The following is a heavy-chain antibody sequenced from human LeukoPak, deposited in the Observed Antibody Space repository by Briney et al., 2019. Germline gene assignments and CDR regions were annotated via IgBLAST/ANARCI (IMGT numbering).Heavy chain of an antibody. CDR1: GGSISSSSYY. CDR2: IYYSGST. CDR3: ARRTIVGATLYFDY. V-gene: IGHV4-39*01. D-gene: IGHD1-26*01. J-gene: IGHJ4*02. Sequence: SETLSLTCTVSGGSISSSSYYWGWIRQPPGKGLEWIGSIYYSGSTYYNPSLKSRVTISVDTSKNQFSLKLSSVTAADTAAYYCARRTIVGATLYFDYWGQGTLVTVSS.